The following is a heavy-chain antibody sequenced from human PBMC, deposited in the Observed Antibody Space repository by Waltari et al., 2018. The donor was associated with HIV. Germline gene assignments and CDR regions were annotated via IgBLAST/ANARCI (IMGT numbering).Heavy chain of an antibody. V-gene: IGHV3-33*08. CDR2: IWFDSSNK. D-gene: IGHD1-1*01. CDR1: GLDFSNFG. J-gene: IGHJ4*02. Sequence: QVQLVESGGGVVQPGRSLRLSCAASGLDFSNFGMHWVRQAPGKGLEWVGDIWFDSSNKYCGDSVKGRFTISRDSSKETVYLQMNILRGEDTAVYYCARLTREGYNGGFDYWGQGTLVTVSA. CDR3: ARLTREGYNGGFDY.